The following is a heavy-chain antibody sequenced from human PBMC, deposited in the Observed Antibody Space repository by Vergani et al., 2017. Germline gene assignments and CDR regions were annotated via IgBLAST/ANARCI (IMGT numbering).Heavy chain of an antibody. J-gene: IGHJ6*03. D-gene: IGHD6-6*01. CDR2: IYYSGST. Sequence: QVQLQESGPGLVKPSQTLSLTCTVSGGSISSGDYYWSWIRQPPGKGLEWIGYIYYSGSTNYNPSLKSRVTISVDTSKNQFSLKLSSVTAADTAVYYCARVGEYSSSSFRFYYYYMDVWGKGTTVTVSS. CDR1: GGSISSGDYY. V-gene: IGHV4-61*08. CDR3: ARVGEYSSSSFRFYYYYMDV.